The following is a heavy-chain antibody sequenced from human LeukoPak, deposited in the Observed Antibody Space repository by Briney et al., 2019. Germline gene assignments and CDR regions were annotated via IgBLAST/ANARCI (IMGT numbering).Heavy chain of an antibody. J-gene: IGHJ5*02. CDR1: DFPFIGYT. Sequence: GGSLRLSCAASDFPFIGYTMHWVRQAPGKGLEWVAGILYDGSQNSYADSVKGRFSISRDNSKNMLYLQMNGLRAEDTAVYYCARHDWFDPWGQGTLVTVSS. CDR2: ILYDGSQN. V-gene: IGHV3-30*14. CDR3: ARHDWFDP. D-gene: IGHD3-3*01.